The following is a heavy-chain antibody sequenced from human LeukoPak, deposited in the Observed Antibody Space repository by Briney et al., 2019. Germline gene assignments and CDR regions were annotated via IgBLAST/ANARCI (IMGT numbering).Heavy chain of an antibody. J-gene: IGHJ2*01. CDR1: GGSVSSYY. CDR2: VYYSGST. Sequence: ETLSLTCAVSGGSVSSYYWSWMRQPPGKGLEWMGYVYYSGSTNYNPALKSRVTISLDTSENQFSLKLSSVTAADTAVYYCAREANSPTARYWYFDLWGRSTQVTVSS. CDR3: AREANSPTARYWYFDL. D-gene: IGHD2-21*01. V-gene: IGHV4-59*02.